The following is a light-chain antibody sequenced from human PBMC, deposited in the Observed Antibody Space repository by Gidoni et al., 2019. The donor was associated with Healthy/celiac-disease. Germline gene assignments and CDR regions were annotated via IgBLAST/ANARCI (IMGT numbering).Light chain of an antibody. J-gene: IGKJ2*01. Sequence: DIQLTQSPSFLSASVGDRVTITCRASQGITSSLAWYQQKPGKAPKLLIYAASTLQSGVPSRFSGSGSGTEFTLTISSLQPEDFATYYCQQLNTYPHTFXQXTKLEIK. CDR3: QQLNTYPHT. CDR1: QGITSS. CDR2: AAS. V-gene: IGKV1-9*01.